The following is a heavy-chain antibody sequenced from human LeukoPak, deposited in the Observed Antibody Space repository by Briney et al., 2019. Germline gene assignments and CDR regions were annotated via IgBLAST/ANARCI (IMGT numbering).Heavy chain of an antibody. CDR1: GFTFSSYW. J-gene: IGHJ4*02. V-gene: IGHV3-7*01. Sequence: GGSLRLSCAASGFTFSSYWMSWVRQAPGKGLEWVANIKQDGSEKYYVDSVKGRFTISRDNAKNSLYLQMSSLRAEGTAVYYCARDGGYEAFDYWGQGTLVTVSS. CDR2: IKQDGSEK. D-gene: IGHD5-12*01. CDR3: ARDGGYEAFDY.